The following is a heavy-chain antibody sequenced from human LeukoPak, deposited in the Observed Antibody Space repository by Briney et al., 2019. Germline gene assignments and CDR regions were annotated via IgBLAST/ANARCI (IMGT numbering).Heavy chain of an antibody. CDR1: GYTFTGYY. CDR2: INPNSGGT. D-gene: IGHD3-9*01. V-gene: IGHV1-2*02. CDR3: ARRRKAGSSVLRYFYYYYMDV. Sequence: GASVKVSCKASGYTFTGYYMHWVRQAPGQGLEWMGWINPNSGGTNYAQKFQGRVTMTRNTSISTAYMELSSLRSEDTAVYYCARRRKAGSSVLRYFYYYYMDVWGKGTTVTVSS. J-gene: IGHJ6*03.